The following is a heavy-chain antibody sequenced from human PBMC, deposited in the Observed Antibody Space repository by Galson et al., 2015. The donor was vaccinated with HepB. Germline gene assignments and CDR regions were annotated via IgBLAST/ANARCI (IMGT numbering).Heavy chain of an antibody. J-gene: IGHJ4*02. D-gene: IGHD6-13*01. Sequence: SLRLSCAASGFTFGTYAMSWVRQPPGMGLEWVSAISGSGRTTYYADSVKGRFTISRDSSKNTLYLQMNSLKVEDTAIYYCAKQSSNWYYFDYWGQGTLVTVSS. CDR3: AKQSSNWYYFDY. CDR2: ISGSGRTT. CDR1: GFTFGTYA. V-gene: IGHV3-23*01.